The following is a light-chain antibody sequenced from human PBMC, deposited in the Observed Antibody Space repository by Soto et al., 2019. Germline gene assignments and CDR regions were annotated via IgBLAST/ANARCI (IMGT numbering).Light chain of an antibody. CDR2: DVN. V-gene: IGLV2-8*01. CDR3: SSYAGSNGVV. Sequence: QSVLTQPPSASGSPGQSVTISCTGTSSDVGGYNYVSWYQQHPGKAPKLMIYDVNKRPPGVPDRFSGSESGNTASLTVSGLQAEDEADYYCSSYAGSNGVVFGGGTKLTVL. J-gene: IGLJ2*01. CDR1: SSDVGGYNY.